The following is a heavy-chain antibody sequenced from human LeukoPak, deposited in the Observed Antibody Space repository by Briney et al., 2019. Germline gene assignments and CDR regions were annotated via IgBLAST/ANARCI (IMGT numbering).Heavy chain of an antibody. CDR3: ASLYYDNSGYFSWLDP. CDR1: GGTFGSHT. D-gene: IGHD3-22*01. J-gene: IGHJ5*02. V-gene: IGHV1-69*02. Sequence: GSSVKVSCMASGGTFGSHTISWVRQAPGEGLEWVGRVIPVLGMATHAQSFQGRVTITADKSTSTAYMELSSLRSEDTAVYYCASLYYDNSGYFSWLDPWGQGTLVTVSS. CDR2: VIPVLGMA.